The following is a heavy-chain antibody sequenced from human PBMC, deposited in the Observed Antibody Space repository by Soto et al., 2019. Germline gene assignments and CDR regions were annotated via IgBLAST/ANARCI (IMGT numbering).Heavy chain of an antibody. V-gene: IGHV3-23*01. Sequence: GGYLRHPCSGSGFTFSSYAMSGVRQAPGKGLEWVSAISGSGGSTYYADSVKGRFTISRDNSKNTLYLQLNSLRAEDTAVYYCAKKPVLVGVAELDYWGQGTLVTVSS. CDR1: GFTFSSYA. D-gene: IGHD3-3*01. CDR2: ISGSGGST. CDR3: AKKPVLVGVAELDY. J-gene: IGHJ4*02.